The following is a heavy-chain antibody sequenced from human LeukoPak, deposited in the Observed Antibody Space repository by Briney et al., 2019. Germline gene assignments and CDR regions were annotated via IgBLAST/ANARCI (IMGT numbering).Heavy chain of an antibody. V-gene: IGHV4-34*01. CDR3: ARAVAVSGWYIGNWFDP. CDR1: GGSFSGYY. CDR2: INHSGST. Sequence: SETLSLTCAVYGGSFSGYYWSWIRQPPGKGLEWIGEINHSGSTNYNPSLKSRVTISVDTSKNQFSLKLSSVTAADTAVYYCARAVAVSGWYIGNWFDPWGQGTLVTVSS. J-gene: IGHJ5*02. D-gene: IGHD6-19*01.